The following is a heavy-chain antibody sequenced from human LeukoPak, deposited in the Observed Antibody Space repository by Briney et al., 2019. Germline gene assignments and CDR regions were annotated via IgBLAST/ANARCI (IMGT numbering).Heavy chain of an antibody. CDR2: ISSSGSTI. J-gene: IGHJ3*02. CDR1: GFTFSDYY. Sequence: GGSLRLSCAASGFTFSDYYMSWIRQAPGKGLEWVSYISSSGSTIYYADSVKGRFTISRDNAKNSLYLQMNSLRAEDTAVYYCASPGGLVEWLSFRDAFDIWGQGTMVTVSS. CDR3: ASPGGLVEWLSFRDAFDI. V-gene: IGHV3-11*01. D-gene: IGHD3-3*01.